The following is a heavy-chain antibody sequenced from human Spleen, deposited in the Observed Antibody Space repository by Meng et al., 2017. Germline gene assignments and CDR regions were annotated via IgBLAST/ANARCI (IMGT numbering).Heavy chain of an antibody. CDR3: ARGPTTMAHDFDY. Sequence: QGQLQKWGAGRLKLSETLCLASGVSGGSFSAYYWIGIRQRPGKVLEWIGEINHSGSTNYNPSLESRATISVDTSQNNLSLKLSSVTAADSAVYYCARGPTTMAHDFDYWGQGTLVTVSS. CDR1: GGSFSAYY. CDR2: INHSGST. J-gene: IGHJ4*02. D-gene: IGHD4-11*01. V-gene: IGHV4-34*01.